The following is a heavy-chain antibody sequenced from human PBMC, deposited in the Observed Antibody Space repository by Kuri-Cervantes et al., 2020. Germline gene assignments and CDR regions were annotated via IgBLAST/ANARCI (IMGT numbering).Heavy chain of an antibody. CDR3: AKAYSWGELDV. CDR1: GFTFNNYW. J-gene: IGHJ6*02. D-gene: IGHD1-26*01. Sequence: GGSLRLSCAASGFTFNNYWMNWVRQAPGKGLEWVASINKDGSEKKSVDSVKGRFTISRDNSKNSLYLQMNSLRTEDTALYYCAKAYSWGELDVWGQGTTVTVSS. V-gene: IGHV3-7*03. CDR2: INKDGSEK.